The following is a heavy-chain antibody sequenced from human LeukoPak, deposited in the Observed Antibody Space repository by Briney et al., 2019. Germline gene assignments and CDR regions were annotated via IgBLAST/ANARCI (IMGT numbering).Heavy chain of an antibody. CDR1: GGSIRSSSHY. J-gene: IGHJ4*02. CDR2: IYYSGST. Sequence: SETLSLTCTVSGGSIRSSSHYWGWIRQPPGKGLQWIGGIYYSGSTYHNPSLKSRVTISLDTSKNQFSLKLSSVTAADTAVYYCAREREGPYGYLDYWGQGTLVIVSS. CDR3: AREREGPYGYLDY. D-gene: IGHD4-17*01. V-gene: IGHV4-39*07.